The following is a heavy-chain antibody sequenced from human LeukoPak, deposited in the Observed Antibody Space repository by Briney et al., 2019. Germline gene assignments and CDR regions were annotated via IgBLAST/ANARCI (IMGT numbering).Heavy chain of an antibody. V-gene: IGHV3-30*02. CDR1: GFTFSSYG. Sequence: TGGSLRLSCAASGFTFSSYGMHWVRQAPGKGLEWVAVIWYDGSNKYSADSVKGRFTISRDNSKNTLYLQMNSLRAEDTAVYYCAKDPYSSGRGLFDYWGQGTLVTVSS. CDR2: IWYDGSNK. CDR3: AKDPYSSGRGLFDY. J-gene: IGHJ4*02. D-gene: IGHD6-19*01.